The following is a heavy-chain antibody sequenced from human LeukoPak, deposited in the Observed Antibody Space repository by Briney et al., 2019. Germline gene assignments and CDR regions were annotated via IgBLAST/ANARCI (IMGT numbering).Heavy chain of an antibody. CDR2: INHSGST. CDR3: ARDRRRHGMDV. CDR1: GGSFSGYY. V-gene: IGHV4-34*01. Sequence: SETLSLTCAVYGGSFSGYYWSWIRQPPGKGLEWIGGINHSGSTNYNPSLKSRVTISVDTSKNQFSLKLSSVTAADTAVYYCARDRRRHGMDVWGKGTTVTVSS. J-gene: IGHJ6*04.